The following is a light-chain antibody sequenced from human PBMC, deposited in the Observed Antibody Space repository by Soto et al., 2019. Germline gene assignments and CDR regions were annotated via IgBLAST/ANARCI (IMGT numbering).Light chain of an antibody. V-gene: IGLV2-14*01. CDR1: SSDVGGYNY. CDR3: SSYRSGGTFV. Sequence: QSALTQPASVSGSPGQSIAISCTGTSSDVGGYNYVSWHQQHPGKAPKVLISVVSNRPSGVSNRFSGSKSANTASLTISGLQAEDEADYYCSSYRSGGTFVFGSGTKLTVL. CDR2: VVS. J-gene: IGLJ1*01.